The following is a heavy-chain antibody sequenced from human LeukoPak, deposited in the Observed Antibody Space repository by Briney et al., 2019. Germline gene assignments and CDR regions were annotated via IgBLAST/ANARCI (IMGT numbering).Heavy chain of an antibody. D-gene: IGHD6-6*01. Sequence: SETLSPTCVVSGYSIRNGDYWGWIRQSPGKGLEWIASMYNSVSIHYNPSLKSRVTILVDTSKNEFSLKMRSVTAADTAVYYCARNSSSGFFDYWGQGTLATVSS. CDR1: GYSIRNGDY. CDR3: ARNSSSGFFDY. V-gene: IGHV4-38-2*01. CDR2: MYNSVSI. J-gene: IGHJ4*02.